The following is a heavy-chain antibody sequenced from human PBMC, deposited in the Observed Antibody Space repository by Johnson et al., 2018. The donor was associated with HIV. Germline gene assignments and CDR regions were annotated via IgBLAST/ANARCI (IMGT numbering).Heavy chain of an antibody. V-gene: IGHV3-30*04. D-gene: IGHD3-22*01. CDR3: AKGHSSGYPKDAFDI. J-gene: IGHJ3*02. Sequence: QVQLVESGGGVVQPGRSLRLSCAASGFTFSSYAMHWVRQAPGKGLEWVAVISYDGDITYYVDSVKGRFTISRDNSKNTLYLQMNSLRTEDTAMYYCAKGHSSGYPKDAFDIWGRGTIVTVSS. CDR2: ISYDGDIT. CDR1: GFTFSSYA.